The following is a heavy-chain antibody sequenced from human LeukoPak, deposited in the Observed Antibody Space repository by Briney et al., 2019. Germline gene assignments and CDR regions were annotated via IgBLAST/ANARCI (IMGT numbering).Heavy chain of an antibody. CDR3: AKARGIVVVPAAMAFDY. Sequence: GGSLRPSCAASGLTFSSYAMSWVRQAPGKGLEWVSAISGSGGSTYYADSVKGRFTISRDNSKNTLYLQMNSLRAEDTAVYYCAKARGIVVVPAAMAFDYWGQGTLVTVSS. CDR2: ISGSGGST. V-gene: IGHV3-23*01. J-gene: IGHJ4*02. CDR1: GLTFSSYA. D-gene: IGHD2-2*01.